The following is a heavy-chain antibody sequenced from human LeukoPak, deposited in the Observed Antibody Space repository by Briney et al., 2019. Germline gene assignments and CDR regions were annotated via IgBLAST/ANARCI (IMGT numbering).Heavy chain of an antibody. J-gene: IGHJ4*02. CDR2: ITASGGNT. CDR1: GFTFSSDW. V-gene: IGHV3-23*01. D-gene: IGHD5-18*01. CDR3: AKGNGYSYGRYYFDY. Sequence: GGSLRLSCAASGFTFSSDWMHWVRQAPGKGLEWVSAITASGGNTYYADSVKGRFTISRDNSKNTLYLQVNSLRAEDTAVYYCAKGNGYSYGRYYFDYWGQGTLVTVSS.